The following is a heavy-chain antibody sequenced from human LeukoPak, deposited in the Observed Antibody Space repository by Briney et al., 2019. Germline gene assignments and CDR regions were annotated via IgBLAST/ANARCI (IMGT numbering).Heavy chain of an antibody. Sequence: GGSLRLSCAASGFTFSSYDMHWVRPATGKGLEWVSAIGPAGDTYYPGSVKGRFTISRENAKNSLYLQMNSLRAGDTAVYYCARSPRRATGIAVAADAYWYFDLWGRGTLVTVSS. CDR1: GFTFSSYD. CDR3: ARSPRRATGIAVAADAYWYFDL. D-gene: IGHD6-19*01. CDR2: IGPAGDT. V-gene: IGHV3-13*01. J-gene: IGHJ2*01.